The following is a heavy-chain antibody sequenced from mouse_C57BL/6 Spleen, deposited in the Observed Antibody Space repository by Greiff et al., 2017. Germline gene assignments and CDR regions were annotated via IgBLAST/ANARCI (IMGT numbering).Heavy chain of an antibody. CDR3: AREGHWYFDV. Sequence: QVQLKQSGPELVKPGASVKISCKASGYAFSSPWMNWVKQRPGKGLEWIGRIYPGDGDTNYNGKFKGKAKLTADKSSSTAYMQLSSLTSEDSAVYFCAREGHWYFDVWGTGTTVTVSS. V-gene: IGHV1-82*01. J-gene: IGHJ1*03. CDR1: GYAFSSPW. CDR2: IYPGDGDT.